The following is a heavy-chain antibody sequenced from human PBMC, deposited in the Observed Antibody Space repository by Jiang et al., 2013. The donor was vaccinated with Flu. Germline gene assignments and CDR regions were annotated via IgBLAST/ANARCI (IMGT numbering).Heavy chain of an antibody. D-gene: IGHD2-15*01. Sequence: KPTQTLTLTCTFSGFSLSTSGMRVSWIRQPPGKALEWLALIYWDDDKRCSPSLKSRLTIIKDTSKNQVVLTMTNMDPADTATYYCARTRRYCSGGRCFPDAFDIWGQGTKVTVSS. CDR3: ARTRRYCSGGRCFPDAFDI. CDR1: GFSLSTSGMR. V-gene: IGHV2-5*08. CDR2: IYWDDDK. J-gene: IGHJ3*02.